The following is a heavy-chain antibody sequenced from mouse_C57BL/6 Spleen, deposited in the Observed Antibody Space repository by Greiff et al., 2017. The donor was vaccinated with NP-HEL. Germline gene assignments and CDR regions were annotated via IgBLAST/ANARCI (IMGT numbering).Heavy chain of an antibody. CDR1: GFTFSSYG. Sequence: EVHLVESGGDLVKPGGSLKLSCAASGFTFSSYGMSWVRQTPDKRLEWVATISSGGSYTYYPDSVKGRFTISRDNAKNTLYLQMSSLKSEDTAMYYCARHITTVVASPGYWGQGTTLTVSS. J-gene: IGHJ2*01. V-gene: IGHV5-6*01. CDR3: ARHITTVVASPGY. D-gene: IGHD1-1*01. CDR2: ISSGGSYT.